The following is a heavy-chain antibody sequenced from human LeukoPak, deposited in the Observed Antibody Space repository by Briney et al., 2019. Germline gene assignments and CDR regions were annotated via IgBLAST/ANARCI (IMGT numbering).Heavy chain of an antibody. V-gene: IGHV3-21*01. J-gene: IGHJ5*02. D-gene: IGHD3-10*01. CDR2: ISSSSSYI. CDR3: ARDPNYYGSGGMFDP. CDR1: GFTFSSYS. Sequence: GGSLRLSCAASGFTFSSYSMNWDRQAPGKGLEWVSSISSSSSYIYYADSVKGRFTISRDNAKNTLYLQMNSLRAEDTAVYYCARDPNYYGSGGMFDPWGQGTLVTVSS.